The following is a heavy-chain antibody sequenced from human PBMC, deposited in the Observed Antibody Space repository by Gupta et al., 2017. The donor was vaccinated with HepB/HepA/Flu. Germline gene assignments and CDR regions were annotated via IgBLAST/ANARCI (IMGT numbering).Heavy chain of an antibody. Sequence: VQLVQSGGGLVQPGGSLRLSCVVSGFDFNTYAMNWVRQPPGRGLEWVSYSSSSSGTIYYADYMKGRFTISRDNAANSLYLQMHSLRDDDTAVYYCARVPLGQFEDGSAYSDAGGRGTLVIVSS. CDR2: SSSSSGTI. D-gene: IGHD3-16*01. CDR3: ARVPLGQFEDGSAYSDA. J-gene: IGHJ5*02. CDR1: GFDFNTYA. V-gene: IGHV3-48*02.